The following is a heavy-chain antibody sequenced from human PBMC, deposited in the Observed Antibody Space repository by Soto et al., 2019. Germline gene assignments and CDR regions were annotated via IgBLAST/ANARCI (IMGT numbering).Heavy chain of an antibody. CDR1: GFTFSSYS. CDR2: IYSGGST. CDR3: ARNYVSTAGGVFDI. J-gene: IGHJ3*02. Sequence: GGSLRLSCAASGFTFSSYSMNWVRQAPGKGLEWVSVIYSGGSTYYADSVKGRFTISRDNSKNTLYLQMNSLRAEDTAVYYCARNYVSTAGGVFDIWGQGKMVTVS. V-gene: IGHV3-53*01. D-gene: IGHD3-22*01.